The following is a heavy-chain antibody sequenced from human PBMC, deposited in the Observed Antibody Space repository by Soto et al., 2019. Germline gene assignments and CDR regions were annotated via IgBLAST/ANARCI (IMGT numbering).Heavy chain of an antibody. V-gene: IGHV4-4*07. Sequence: KPSETLSLTCTVSGGSISSYYWSWIRQPAGKGLEWIGRIYTSGSTNYNPSLKSRVTMSVDTSKNQFSLKLSSVTAADTAVYYCARETGYCGGDCYYYFDYWGQGTLVTVSS. CDR3: ARETGYCGGDCYYYFDY. CDR2: IYTSGST. D-gene: IGHD2-21*02. CDR1: GGSISSYY. J-gene: IGHJ4*02.